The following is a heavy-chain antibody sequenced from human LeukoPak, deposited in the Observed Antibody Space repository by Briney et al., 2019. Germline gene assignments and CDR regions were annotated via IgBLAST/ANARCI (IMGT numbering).Heavy chain of an antibody. Sequence: ASVTVSCKSSGYTFTGYYMHWVRQAPGQGLEWMGIINPSGGSTSYAQKFQGRVTMTRDMSTSTVYMELSSLSAEDTAVYYCARDAIYFDYYYYYMDVWGKGTTVTVSS. CDR3: ARDAIYFDYYYYYMDV. V-gene: IGHV1-46*01. J-gene: IGHJ6*03. CDR2: INPSGGST. CDR1: GYTFTGYY. D-gene: IGHD3-9*01.